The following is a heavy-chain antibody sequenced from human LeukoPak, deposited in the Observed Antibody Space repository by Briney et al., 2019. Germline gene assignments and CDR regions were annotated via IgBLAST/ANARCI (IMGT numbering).Heavy chain of an antibody. CDR2: ISGTGGGT. J-gene: IGHJ4*02. V-gene: IGHV3-23*01. Sequence: PGGSLSLSCAASGFTFRSYAMSWVRHAPGKGLEWVSGISGTGGGTYYADSVKGRFTISRDNSKNTLYLQMDNLRAEDTAVYYCAKGGRDVATTYFDYWGQGTLVTVSS. D-gene: IGHD5-24*01. CDR1: GFTFRSYA. CDR3: AKGGRDVATTYFDY.